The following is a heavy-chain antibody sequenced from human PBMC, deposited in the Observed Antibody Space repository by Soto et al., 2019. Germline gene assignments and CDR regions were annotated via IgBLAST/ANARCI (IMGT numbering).Heavy chain of an antibody. D-gene: IGHD5-18*01. J-gene: IGHJ5*02. CDR2: ITGSGGST. Sequence: LRLSCAASGFTFGTYAMNWVRQAPGKGLEWVSGITGSGGSTYYADSVKGRFTISRDNSKNTLYLQMNSLRGDDTAVYYCAKDRSVDTRDWFDPWGQGTLVTVSS. CDR1: GFTFGTYA. CDR3: AKDRSVDTRDWFDP. V-gene: IGHV3-23*01.